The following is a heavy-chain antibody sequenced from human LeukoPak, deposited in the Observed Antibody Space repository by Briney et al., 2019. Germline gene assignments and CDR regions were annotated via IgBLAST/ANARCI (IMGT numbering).Heavy chain of an antibody. D-gene: IGHD2-21*02. J-gene: IGHJ4*02. V-gene: IGHV1-69*05. CDR3: ARSKGKACDLRYFDY. CDR1: GGTFSSYA. CDR2: IIPIFGTA. Sequence: ASVKVSCKASGGTFSSYAISWVRQAPGQGLEWMGGIIPIFGTANYAQKFQGRVTITTDESTSTAYMELSSLRSEDTAVYYCARSKGKACDLRYFDYWGQGTLLTVSS.